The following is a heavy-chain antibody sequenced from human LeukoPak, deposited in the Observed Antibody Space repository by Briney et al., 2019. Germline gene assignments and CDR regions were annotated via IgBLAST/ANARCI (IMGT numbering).Heavy chain of an antibody. D-gene: IGHD1-1*01. V-gene: IGHV3-23*01. CDR3: AKFSSRVERRGYFDY. CDR1: GFTVSSNY. J-gene: IGHJ4*02. CDR2: ISGSGGST. Sequence: GGSLRLSCAASGFTVSSNYMSWVRQAPGKGLEWVSAISGSGGSTYYAHSVKGRFTISRDNSKNTLYLEMDSLRAEDTAVYYCAKFSSRVERRGYFDYWGQGTLVTVSS.